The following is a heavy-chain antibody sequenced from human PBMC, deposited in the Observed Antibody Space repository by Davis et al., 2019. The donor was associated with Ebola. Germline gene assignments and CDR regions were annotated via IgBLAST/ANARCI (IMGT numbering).Heavy chain of an antibody. V-gene: IGHV3-33*01. J-gene: IGHJ5*02. CDR1: GFTFSDYG. CDR3: ARCYPSGSNYFAL. CDR2: IWYDGSYK. D-gene: IGHD4-11*01. Sequence: PGGSLRLSCAASGFTFSDYGMNWVRQAPGKGLEWVALIWYDGSYKHYAESVKGRLTISRDNSKNTLELQMNSLRAEDTAVYYCARCYPSGSNYFALWGQGTLVSVSS.